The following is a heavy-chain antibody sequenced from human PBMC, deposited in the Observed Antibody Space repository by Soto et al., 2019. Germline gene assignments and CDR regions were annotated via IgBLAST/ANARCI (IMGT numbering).Heavy chain of an antibody. J-gene: IGHJ4*02. D-gene: IGHD5-18*01. Sequence: EVQLVEPGGGLVQPGGSLRLSCAASGFTVGSNYMFWVRQAPGKGLEWVSTIYSGGGTYYADSVKGRFTISRDNPKNTLYLQMNSLRAEDTAVYYCAGGNSNGYFDYWGQGTLVTVSS. V-gene: IGHV3-66*01. CDR2: IYSGGGT. CDR1: GFTVGSNY. CDR3: AGGNSNGYFDY.